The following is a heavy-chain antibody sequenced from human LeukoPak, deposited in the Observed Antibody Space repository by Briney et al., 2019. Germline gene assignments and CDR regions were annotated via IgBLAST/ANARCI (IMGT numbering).Heavy chain of an antibody. J-gene: IGHJ5*02. CDR2: MYYSGST. D-gene: IGHD3-22*01. V-gene: IGHV4-30-4*08. CDR3: ARPYYYDSRIDP. CDR1: GVSISSGDYH. Sequence: PAETLSLTCTVSGVSISSGDYHWSWIRQPPGKGLEWIVYMYYSGSTYYNPSLKSRVTLSVDTSKNQFALKLSSVTAADTAVYYCARPYYYDSRIDPWGQGTLVTVSS.